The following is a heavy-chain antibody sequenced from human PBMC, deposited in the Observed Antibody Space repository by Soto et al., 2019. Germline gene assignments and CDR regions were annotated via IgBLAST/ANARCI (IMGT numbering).Heavy chain of an antibody. CDR3: AKDFGWGSYHNAPHFGY. CDR1: GFTFSSYA. V-gene: IGHV3-23*01. J-gene: IGHJ4*02. Sequence: EVQLLDSGGGLVEPGGSLRLSCAASGFTFSSYAMTWVRQAPGKGLEWVSSIRDWNNREDYADSVKGRFTISRDNSKNPVYLQMNNPRAEDTAVYYFAKDFGWGSYHNAPHFGYWGQGALVTVS. D-gene: IGHD3-10*01. CDR2: IRDWNNRE.